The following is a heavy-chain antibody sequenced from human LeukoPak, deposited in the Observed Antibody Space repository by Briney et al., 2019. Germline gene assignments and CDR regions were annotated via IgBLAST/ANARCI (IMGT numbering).Heavy chain of an antibody. CDR3: ARHTHSYYYGSGSPFDY. J-gene: IGHJ4*02. D-gene: IGHD3-10*01. CDR1: GGSFSGYY. Sequence: SETLSLTCAVYGGSFSGYYWSWIRQPPGKGLEWIGEINHSGSTNYNPSLKSRVTISVDTSKNQFSLKLSSVTAADTAVYYCARHTHSYYYGSGSPFDYWGQGTLVTVSS. CDR2: INHSGST. V-gene: IGHV4-34*01.